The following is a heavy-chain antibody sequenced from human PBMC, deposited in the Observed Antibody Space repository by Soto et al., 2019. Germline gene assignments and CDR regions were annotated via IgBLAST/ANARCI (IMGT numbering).Heavy chain of an antibody. CDR2: IYSGGST. J-gene: IGHJ3*02. D-gene: IGHD3-9*01. CDR1: GFTVGSNY. Sequence: EVQLVESGGGLVQPGGSLRLSCAASGFTVGSNYMSWVRQAPGKGLEWVSVIYSGGSTYYADSVKGRFTISRHNSKNTLYLQMNSLRAEDTAVYYCARFDYLDAFDIWGQGTMVTVSS. V-gene: IGHV3-53*04. CDR3: ARFDYLDAFDI.